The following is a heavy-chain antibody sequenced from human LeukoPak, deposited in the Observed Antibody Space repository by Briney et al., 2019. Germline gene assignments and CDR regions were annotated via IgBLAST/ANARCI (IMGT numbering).Heavy chain of an antibody. CDR3: ARGPSKARLFDY. J-gene: IGHJ4*02. CDR1: GGSISSYY. V-gene: IGHV4-59*01. CDR2: IYCSGST. Sequence: SETLSLTCAVSGGSISSYYWSWIRQPPGKGLEWVGYIYCSGSTNYNPSLNSRVTISVDTSKNQFSLKLSSVTAADTAVYYCARGPSKARLFDYWGQGTLVTVSS.